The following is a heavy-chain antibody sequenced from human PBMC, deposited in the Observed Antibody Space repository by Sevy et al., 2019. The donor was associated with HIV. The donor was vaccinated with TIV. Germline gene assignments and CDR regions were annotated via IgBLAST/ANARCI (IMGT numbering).Heavy chain of an antibody. CDR2: IYYSGST. Sequence: SETLSLTCTVSGGSISSYYWSWIRQPPGKGLEWIGYIYYSGSTNYNPSHKSRFTISVDRSKNQFTVKLSSVTAADTAVYYWAGGYCSSTSCYSNYYYGMDVWGQGTTVTVSS. V-gene: IGHV4-59*01. CDR1: GGSISSYY. CDR3: AGGYCSSTSCYSNYYYGMDV. J-gene: IGHJ6*02. D-gene: IGHD2-2*03.